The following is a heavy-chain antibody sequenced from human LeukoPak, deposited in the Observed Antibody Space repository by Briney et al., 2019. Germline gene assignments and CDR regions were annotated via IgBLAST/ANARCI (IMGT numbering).Heavy chain of an antibody. D-gene: IGHD3-22*01. J-gene: IGHJ4*02. V-gene: IGHV3-21*01. CDR3: ARDFGTYYYDSSGYS. CDR1: GFTFSSYS. Sequence: GGYLRLSCAASGFTFSSYSMNWVRQAPGKGLEWVSSISSSSSYIYYADSVKGRFTISRDNAKNSLYLQMNSLRAEDTAVYYCARDFGTYYYDSSGYSWGQGTLVTVSS. CDR2: ISSSSSYI.